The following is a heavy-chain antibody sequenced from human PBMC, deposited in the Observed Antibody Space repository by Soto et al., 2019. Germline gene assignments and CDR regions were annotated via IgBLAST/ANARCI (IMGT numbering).Heavy chain of an antibody. J-gene: IGHJ6*02. CDR1: GYTFTGYY. CDR2: INPNSGGT. V-gene: IGHV1-2*02. Sequence: RASVKVSCKASGYTFTGYYMHWVRQAPGQGLEWMGWINPNSGGTNYAQKFQGRVTMTRDTSISTAYMELSRLRSDDTAVYYCARKEASGWYRGSHYGMDVWGQGTTVTVSS. CDR3: ARKEASGWYRGSHYGMDV. D-gene: IGHD6-19*01.